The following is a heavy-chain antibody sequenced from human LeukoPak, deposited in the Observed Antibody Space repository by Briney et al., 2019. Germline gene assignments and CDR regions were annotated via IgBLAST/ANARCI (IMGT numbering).Heavy chain of an antibody. Sequence: SVKVSCKASGYTFTGYYMHWVRQAPGQGLEWMGRIIPIFGTANYAQKFQGRVTITTDESTSTAYMELSRLRSDDTAVYYCARDLSSGQFDPWGQGTLVTVSS. CDR1: GYTFTGYY. V-gene: IGHV1-69*05. CDR3: ARDLSSGQFDP. D-gene: IGHD6-19*01. CDR2: IIPIFGTA. J-gene: IGHJ5*02.